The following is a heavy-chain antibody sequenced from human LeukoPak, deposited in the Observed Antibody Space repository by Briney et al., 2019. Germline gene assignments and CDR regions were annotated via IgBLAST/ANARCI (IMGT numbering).Heavy chain of an antibody. CDR1: GYTFTGYY. J-gene: IGHJ3*02. D-gene: IGHD1-1*01. CDR2: INPNSGGT. CDR3: AREGMNDPSDAFDI. V-gene: IGHV1-2*02. Sequence: GASVKVSCKASGYTFTGYYMHWVRQAPGQGLEWMGWINPNSGGTNYAQKFQGRVTMTRDTSISTAYMELSRLRSDDTAVYYCAREGMNDPSDAFDIWGQGTMVTVSS.